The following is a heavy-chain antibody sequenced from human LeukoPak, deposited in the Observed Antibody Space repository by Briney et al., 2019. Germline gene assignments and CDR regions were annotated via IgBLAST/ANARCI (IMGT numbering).Heavy chain of an antibody. CDR2: IYYSGST. V-gene: IGHV4-39*01. CDR1: GGSISSSSYY. CDR3: ARQARHIVVVPAAIGMVDY. D-gene: IGHD2-2*01. Sequence: PSETLSLTCTVSGGSISSSSYYWGWIRQPPGKGLEWIGSIYYSGSTYYNPSLKSRVTISVDTSKNQFSLKLSSVTAADTAVYYCARQARHIVVVPAAIGMVDYWGQGTLVTVSS. J-gene: IGHJ4*02.